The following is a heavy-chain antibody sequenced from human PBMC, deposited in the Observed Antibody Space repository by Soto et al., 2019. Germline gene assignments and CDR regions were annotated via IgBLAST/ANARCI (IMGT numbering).Heavy chain of an antibody. J-gene: IGHJ3*02. D-gene: IGHD2-21*01. CDR1: GFTFSSYA. Sequence: GGSLRLSCAASGFTFSSYAMHWVRQAPGKGLEWVAVISDDGSNKYYADSVKGRFTISRDNSKNTLYLQMNSLRAEDTAVYYCARDKVGIEDAFDIWGQGTMVTVSS. CDR2: ISDDGSNK. CDR3: ARDKVGIEDAFDI. V-gene: IGHV3-30*04.